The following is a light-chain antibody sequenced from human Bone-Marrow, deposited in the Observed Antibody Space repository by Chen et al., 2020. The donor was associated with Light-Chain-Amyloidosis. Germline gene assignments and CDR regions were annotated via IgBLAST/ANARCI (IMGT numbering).Light chain of an antibody. CDR2: EVS. Sequence: QSALTQPPSVSGSPGQSVTISCTGSSSDVGTYNRVSWYQQSPGTAPKLLLYEVSYRPSGVPNRFSGSKSCNTASLTISGLQAEDEADYLCSSYTSSITRYVFGTGTTVTVL. CDR3: SSYTSSITRYV. J-gene: IGLJ1*01. CDR1: SSDVGTYNR. V-gene: IGLV2-18*02.